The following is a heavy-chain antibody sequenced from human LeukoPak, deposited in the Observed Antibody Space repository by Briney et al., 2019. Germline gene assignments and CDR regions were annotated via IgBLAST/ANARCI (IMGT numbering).Heavy chain of an antibody. CDR2: ISAYNGNT. D-gene: IGHD1-26*01. CDR1: GYTFTSYG. CDR3: ARAERELLRFGAFDI. J-gene: IGHJ3*02. Sequence: ASVKVSCKASGYTFTSYGISWVRQAPGQGLEWMGWISAYNGNTNYAQKLQGRVTMTTDTSTSTAYMELRSLRSDDTAVYYCARAERELLRFGAFDIWGQGTMGTVAS. V-gene: IGHV1-18*01.